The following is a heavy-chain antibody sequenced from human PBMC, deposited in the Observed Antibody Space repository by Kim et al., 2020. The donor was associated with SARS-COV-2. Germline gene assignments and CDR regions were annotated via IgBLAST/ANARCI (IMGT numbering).Heavy chain of an antibody. V-gene: IGHV3-23*01. CDR3: AKDPLGYCSGGSCYSGSWYYYYGMDV. D-gene: IGHD2-15*01. Sequence: GSLRLSCAASGFTFSSYAMSWVRQAPGKGLEWVSAISGSGGSTYYADSVKGRFTISRDNSKNTLYLQMNSLRAEDTAVYYCAKDPLGYCSGGSCYSGSWYYYYGMDVWGQGTTVTVSS. CDR2: ISGSGGST. J-gene: IGHJ6*02. CDR1: GFTFSSYA.